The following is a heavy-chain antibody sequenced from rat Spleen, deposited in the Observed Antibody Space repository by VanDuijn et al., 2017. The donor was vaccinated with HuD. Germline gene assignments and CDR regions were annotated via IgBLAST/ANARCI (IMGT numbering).Heavy chain of an antibody. Sequence: EVQLVESGGGLVQPGRSLKFSCVASGFTFSSFAMAWVRQAPKKGLEWVATITSGGSNTYYLDSVKGRFTISRDNAESTLYLQMDSLRSEDTATYYCAKNIYYSSYLYYFDYWGQGVMVTVSS. D-gene: IGHD1-2*01. J-gene: IGHJ2*01. CDR2: ITSGGSNT. V-gene: IGHV5-17*01. CDR3: AKNIYYSSYLYYFDY. CDR1: GFTFSSFA.